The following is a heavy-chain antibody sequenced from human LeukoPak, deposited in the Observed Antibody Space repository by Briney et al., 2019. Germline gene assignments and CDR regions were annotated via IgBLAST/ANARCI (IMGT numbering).Heavy chain of an antibody. CDR3: ARDRCTNGVCYLDY. J-gene: IGHJ4*02. V-gene: IGHV3-23*01. D-gene: IGHD2-8*01. CDR2: ISNSGGTT. Sequence: GGSLRLSCAASGFTFSDYAMSWVRQAPGKGLEWVSGISNSGGTTYYADSVKGRFTISRDNSRNTLSLQMNNLRAEDTAVYYCARDRCTNGVCYLDYWGQGTLVTVSS. CDR1: GFTFSDYA.